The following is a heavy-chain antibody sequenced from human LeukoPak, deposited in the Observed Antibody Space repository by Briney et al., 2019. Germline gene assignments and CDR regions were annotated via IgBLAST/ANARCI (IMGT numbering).Heavy chain of an antibody. J-gene: IGHJ6*02. D-gene: IGHD1-1*01. CDR1: GFTLTELS. Sequence: ASVKVSCKVSGFTLTELSMHWVRQAPGKGLEWMGGFDRQYGETIYAQKFQGRVTMTEDTSTDTAYMELSRVRSEDTAVYYCATPMNCGGMDVWGQGTTVTVSS. CDR2: FDRQYGET. V-gene: IGHV1-24*01. CDR3: ATPMNCGGMDV.